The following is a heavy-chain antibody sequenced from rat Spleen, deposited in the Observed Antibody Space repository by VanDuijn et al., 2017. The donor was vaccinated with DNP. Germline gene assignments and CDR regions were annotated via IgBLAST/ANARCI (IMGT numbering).Heavy chain of an antibody. CDR3: ARRRLPYWYFDF. J-gene: IGHJ1*01. CDR1: GYTFTTYY. V-gene: IGHV1-43*01. Sequence: QIQLQQSGAELAKPGSSVMISCRASGYTFTTYYIGWIKQTTRQGLEFIGYINTGSGGTNYNEKFKGKATLTVDKSSSTAFMQFSSLTPDDSAVYYCARRRLPYWYFDFWGPGTMVTVSS. D-gene: IGHD1-8*01. CDR2: INTGSGGT.